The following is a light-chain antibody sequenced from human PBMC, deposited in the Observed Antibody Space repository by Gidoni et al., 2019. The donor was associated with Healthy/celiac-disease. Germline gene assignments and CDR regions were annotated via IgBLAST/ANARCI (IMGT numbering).Light chain of an antibody. CDR2: LGS. V-gene: IGKV2-28*01. Sequence: DIVMTQTPLSLPVTPGEPASISCRSSQSLLYTNKYNYLDWYLQKPGQSPQLLISLGSTRASGVPDRFSGSGSGTDFTLQISRVEAEDVGVYYCMQALQTPITFGQGTRLEIK. CDR1: QSLLYTNKYNY. CDR3: MQALQTPIT. J-gene: IGKJ5*01.